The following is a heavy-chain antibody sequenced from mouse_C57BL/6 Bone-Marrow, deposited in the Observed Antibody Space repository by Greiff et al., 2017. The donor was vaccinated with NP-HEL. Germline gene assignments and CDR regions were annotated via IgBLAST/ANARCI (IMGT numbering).Heavy chain of an antibody. V-gene: IGHV1-69*01. Sequence: QVQLQQPGAELVMPGASVKLSCKASGYTFTSYWMHWVKQRPGQGLEWIGEIDPSDGNTNYNQKFKSKSTLTVDKSSSTAYMQPSSLTSEDSAVEYCARLRYDDYDWFAYWGQGTPVTVSA. CDR1: GYTFTSYW. CDR2: IDPSDGNT. CDR3: ARLRYDDYDWFAY. J-gene: IGHJ3*01. D-gene: IGHD2-4*01.